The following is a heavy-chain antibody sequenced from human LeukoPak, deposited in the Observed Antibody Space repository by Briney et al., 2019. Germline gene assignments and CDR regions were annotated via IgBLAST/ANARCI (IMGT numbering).Heavy chain of an antibody. CDR2: ISDRGGAT. D-gene: IGHD4-11*01. CDR1: GFTFSTYA. Sequence: PGGSLRLSCAASGFTFSTYAMSWVRQAPGKGLEWVSVISDRGGATYYADSVKGRFTISRDNSKNTLRLQMNSLRAEDTALYYCAKCRTSVTSPFDYWGQGTLVTVSS. CDR3: AKCRTSVTSPFDY. J-gene: IGHJ4*02. V-gene: IGHV3-23*01.